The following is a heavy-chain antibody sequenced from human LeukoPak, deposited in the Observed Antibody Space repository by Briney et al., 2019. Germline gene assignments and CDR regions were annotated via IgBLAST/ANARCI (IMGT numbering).Heavy chain of an antibody. D-gene: IGHD6-13*01. Sequence: GGSLRLFCAASGFTFSSYAMGWVRQAPGKGLEWVSAISGSGGSTYYADSVKGRFTISRDNSKNTLYLQMNSLRAEDTAVYYCAKGPIAAAGTGALGNWFDPWGQGTLVTVSS. CDR1: GFTFSSYA. J-gene: IGHJ5*02. CDR2: ISGSGGST. CDR3: AKGPIAAAGTGALGNWFDP. V-gene: IGHV3-23*01.